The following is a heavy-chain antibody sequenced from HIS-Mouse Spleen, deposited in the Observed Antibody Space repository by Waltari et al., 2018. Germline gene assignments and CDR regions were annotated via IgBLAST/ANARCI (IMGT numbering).Heavy chain of an antibody. D-gene: IGHD6-13*01. CDR1: GGLISSSSYY. CDR2: IYYSGRT. V-gene: IGHV4-39*07. CDR3: AREIPYSSSWYDWYFDL. J-gene: IGHJ2*01. Sequence: QLQLQESGPGLVKPSETLSLTCTVSGGLISSSSYYWGWNRQPPGKGLEWFGSIYYSGRTYYHPSLKSRVTMSVDTSKNQFSLKLSSVTAADTAVYYCAREIPYSSSWYDWYFDLWGRGTLVTVSS.